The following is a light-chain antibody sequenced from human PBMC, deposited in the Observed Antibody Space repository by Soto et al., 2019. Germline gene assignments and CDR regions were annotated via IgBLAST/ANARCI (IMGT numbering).Light chain of an antibody. CDR2: GAS. CDR1: QSVSSN. V-gene: IGKV3-15*01. J-gene: IGKJ2*01. Sequence: EIVMTQSPATLSVSPGERATLSCRASQSVSSNLAWYQQKPGQAPRLLIYGASTRATGIPARFSGSGSGTEFTLTISSLQSEDFAVYYCQQYNNWPYTFXQXXXLEI. CDR3: QQYNNWPYT.